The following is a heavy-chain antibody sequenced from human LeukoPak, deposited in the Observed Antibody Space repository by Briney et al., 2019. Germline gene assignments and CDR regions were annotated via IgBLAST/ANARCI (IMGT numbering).Heavy chain of an antibody. CDR1: GGSISSYY. V-gene: IGHV4-59*08. Sequence: SETLSLTCTVSGGSISSYYWSWIRQPPGKGLEWIGYIYYSGSTYYNPSLKSRVTISVDTSKNQFSLKLSSVTAADTAVYYCARKRAGNSPFGYWGQGTLVTVSS. D-gene: IGHD4-23*01. CDR3: ARKRAGNSPFGY. J-gene: IGHJ4*02. CDR2: IYYSGST.